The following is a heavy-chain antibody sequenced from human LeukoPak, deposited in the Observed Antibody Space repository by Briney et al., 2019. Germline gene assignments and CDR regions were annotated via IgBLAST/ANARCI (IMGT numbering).Heavy chain of an antibody. Sequence: GXVKVSCKASGYTFTGYYMHWVGQAPGQGVEWMGWINPNSGGTNYAKKLKGRVTMTRDTSISTAYMELSRLRSDDTAVYYCARAPWSGYSVFDYWGQGTLVTVSS. D-gene: IGHD3-3*01. CDR3: ARAPWSGYSVFDY. CDR1: GYTFTGYY. J-gene: IGHJ4*02. V-gene: IGHV1-2*02. CDR2: INPNSGGT.